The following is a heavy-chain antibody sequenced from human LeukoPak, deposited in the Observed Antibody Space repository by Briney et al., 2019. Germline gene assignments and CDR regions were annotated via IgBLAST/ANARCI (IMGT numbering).Heavy chain of an antibody. CDR2: INPSGGST. V-gene: IGHV1-46*01. J-gene: IGHJ4*02. Sequence: ASVKVSCKASGYTFSRYYMHWVRQAPGQGLEWMGIINPSGGSTSYAQKFQGRVTMTRETSTRTVYMELSSLRSEDTAVYYSAKEGAAWFDFWGQGTLVTVSS. D-gene: IGHD2-15*01. CDR3: AKEGAAWFDF. CDR1: GYTFSRYY.